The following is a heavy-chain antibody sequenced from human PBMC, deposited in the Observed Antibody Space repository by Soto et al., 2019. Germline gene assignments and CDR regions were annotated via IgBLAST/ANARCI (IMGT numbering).Heavy chain of an antibody. J-gene: IGHJ5*02. CDR2: INPDNGNT. CDR1: GYTFTRYT. V-gene: IGHV1-3*01. Sequence: ASVKVSCKASGYTFTRYTMNWVRQAPGQRLEWMGWINPDNGNTKSSQKFQDRVIITRDTSASTAYMDLSSLRSEDTAVYYCARGIATGQLDTWGQGTLVTVSS. D-gene: IGHD2-15*01. CDR3: ARGIATGQLDT.